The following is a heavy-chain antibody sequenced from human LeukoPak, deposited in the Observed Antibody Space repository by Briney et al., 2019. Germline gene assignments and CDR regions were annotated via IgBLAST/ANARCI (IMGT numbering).Heavy chain of an antibody. CDR3: AKGAYDYIEMGYFDY. CDR1: GFSISNSA. J-gene: IGHJ4*02. V-gene: IGHV3-23*01. D-gene: IGHD5-12*01. CDR2: IVASSGST. Sequence: GGSLRLSCAASGFSISNSAMSWVRQAPGKGLEWVSLIVASSGSTFYADSVKGWFTISRDSSKNTLYLQMNSLRAEDMAVYYCAKGAYDYIEMGYFDYWGQGTLVTVSS.